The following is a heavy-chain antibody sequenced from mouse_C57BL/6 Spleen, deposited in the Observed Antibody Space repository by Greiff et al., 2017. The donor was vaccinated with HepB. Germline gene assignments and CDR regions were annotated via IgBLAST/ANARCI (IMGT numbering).Heavy chain of an antibody. J-gene: IGHJ2*01. Sequence: VQLQQSGPGLVKPSQSLSLTCSVTGYSITSGYYWNWIRQFPGNKLEWMGYISYDGSNNYNPSLKNRISITRDTSKNQFFLKLNSVTTEDTATYYCARVDDYDYFDYWGQGTTLTVSS. D-gene: IGHD2-4*01. CDR3: ARVDDYDYFDY. V-gene: IGHV3-6*01. CDR2: ISYDGSN. CDR1: GYSITSGYY.